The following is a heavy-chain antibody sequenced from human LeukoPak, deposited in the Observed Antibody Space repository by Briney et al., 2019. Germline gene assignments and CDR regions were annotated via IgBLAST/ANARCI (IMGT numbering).Heavy chain of an antibody. J-gene: IGHJ4*02. Sequence: GGSLRLSCAASGFTFSSNGIHWVRQAPGKGLEWVAVISYDGSNKYYADSAKGRFTISRDNSKNTLYLQLNSLRPEDTAVYYCAKDLRGGSSYGEGLDCWGQGTLVTVSS. D-gene: IGHD5-18*01. V-gene: IGHV3-30*18. CDR3: AKDLRGGSSYGEGLDC. CDR1: GFTFSSNG. CDR2: ISYDGSNK.